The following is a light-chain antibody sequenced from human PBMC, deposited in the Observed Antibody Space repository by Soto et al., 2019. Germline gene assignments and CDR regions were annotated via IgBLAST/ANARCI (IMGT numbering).Light chain of an antibody. CDR3: MQALQTPRT. J-gene: IGKJ1*01. Sequence: EIEMSQSPLSLPVTPGGPASISCRSSESLLHSNGYNYVDWYLQKPGQSPQLLIYLTSIRATGVPDRFSGSGEGTEFTLKISRVEAEDVGVYYCMQALQTPRTFGQGTKVEIK. CDR2: LTS. CDR1: ESLLHSNGYNY. V-gene: IGKV2-28*01.